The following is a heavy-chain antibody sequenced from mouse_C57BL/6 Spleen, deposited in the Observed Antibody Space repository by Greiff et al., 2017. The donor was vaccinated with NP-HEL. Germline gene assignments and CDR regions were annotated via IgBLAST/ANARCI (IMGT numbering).Heavy chain of an antibody. J-gene: IGHJ2*01. CDR1: GFTFTDYY. V-gene: IGHV7-3*01. D-gene: IGHD2-3*01. Sequence: DVQLVESGGGLVQPGGSLSLSCAASGFTFTDYYMSWVRQPPGQALEWLGFIRNKANGYTTEYSASLKGRFTISRDNSQSILYLQRKALRAEDSATYYCARYGYYEGYFDYWGQGTTLTVSS. CDR2: IRNKANGYTT. CDR3: ARYGYYEGYFDY.